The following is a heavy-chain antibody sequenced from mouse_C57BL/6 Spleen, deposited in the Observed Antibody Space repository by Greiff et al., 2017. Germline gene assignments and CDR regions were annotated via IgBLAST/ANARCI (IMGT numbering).Heavy chain of an antibody. CDR3: ARSHYGSSYGRAMDY. J-gene: IGHJ4*01. CDR2: IDPEDGET. Sequence: EVQLVESGAELVKPGASVKLSCTASGFNIKDYYMHWVKQRTEQGLEWIGRIDPEDGETKYAPKFQGKATITADTSSNAAYLQLSSLTSEDTAVYYCARSHYGSSYGRAMDYWGQGTSVTVSS. CDR1: GFNIKDYY. D-gene: IGHD1-1*01. V-gene: IGHV14-2*01.